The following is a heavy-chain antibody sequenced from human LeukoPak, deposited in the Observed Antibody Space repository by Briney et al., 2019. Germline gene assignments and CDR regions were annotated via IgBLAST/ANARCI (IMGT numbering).Heavy chain of an antibody. J-gene: IGHJ4*02. D-gene: IGHD5-18*01. V-gene: IGHV3-23*01. CDR3: AKGAASRGYTYGAN. CDR1: AFTFRSYA. Sequence: GGSLRLSCAASAFTFRSYAMFWVRPVPGKGLEWVSGISGSGGSRYYSDSAKGRFTISRDNSNNTLYLQMNNLRAEDTAVYYCAKGAASRGYTYGANWGQGTLVTVSS. CDR2: ISGSGGSR.